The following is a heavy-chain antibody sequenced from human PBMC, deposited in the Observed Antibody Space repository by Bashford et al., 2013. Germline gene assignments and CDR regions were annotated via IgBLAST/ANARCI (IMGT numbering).Heavy chain of an antibody. J-gene: IGHJ5*02. CDR3: ARDSGYGAGTYTELNWFDP. V-gene: IGHV3-48*02. CDR1: GFPFRSYG. CDR2: ISRSSSII. Sequence: GGPVRLSCVVSGFPFRSYGMNWVRQTPGKGLEWVSFISRSSSIIKYADSVKGRFSISRDNAKNSLYLQMNSLRDEDSAVYYCARDSGYGAGTYTELNWFDPWGQGTLVTVSS. D-gene: IGHD3-10*01.